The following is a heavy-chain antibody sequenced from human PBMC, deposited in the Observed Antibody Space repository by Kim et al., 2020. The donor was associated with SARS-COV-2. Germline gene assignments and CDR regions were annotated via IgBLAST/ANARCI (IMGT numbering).Heavy chain of an antibody. CDR2: INTNTGNP. Sequence: ASVKVSCKASGYTFTSYAMNWVRQAPGQGLEWMGWINTNTGNPTYAQGFTGRFVFSLDTSVSTAYLQISSLKAEDTAVYYCARDPILPNYDILTGYSRFWFDPWGQGTLVTVSS. CDR3: ARDPILPNYDILTGYSRFWFDP. J-gene: IGHJ5*02. CDR1: GYTFTSYA. D-gene: IGHD3-9*01. V-gene: IGHV7-4-1*02.